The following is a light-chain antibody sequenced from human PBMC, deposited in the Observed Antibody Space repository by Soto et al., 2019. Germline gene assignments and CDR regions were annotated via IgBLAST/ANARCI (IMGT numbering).Light chain of an antibody. CDR1: QSVRDN. CDR2: RAS. J-gene: IGKJ2*01. Sequence: EILLTQSPATLAVSPGEGATLSCRASQSVRDNLAWYQQKPGQAPRLLIYRASTRATGVPARFSVSGSGTEFTLTISSLQSEDVSVYFCQHYNFWPHTFGQGTKLEIK. V-gene: IGKV3-15*01. CDR3: QHYNFWPHT.